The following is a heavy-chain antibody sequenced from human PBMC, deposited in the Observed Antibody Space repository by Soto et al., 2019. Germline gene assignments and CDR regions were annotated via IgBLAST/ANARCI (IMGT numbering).Heavy chain of an antibody. CDR3: ARDLRGGSYGMDV. J-gene: IGHJ6*02. CDR1: GGSIRHERYL. CDR2: IFYSGST. V-gene: IGHV4-31*03. Sequence: SETWCLTNSGSGGSIRHERYLLSWIRQHPGKGLEWIGYIFYSGSTYYNPSLKSRVTISVDTSKNQFSLKLSSVTAADTAVYYCARDLRGGSYGMDVWGQGTTVT. D-gene: IGHD3-10*01.